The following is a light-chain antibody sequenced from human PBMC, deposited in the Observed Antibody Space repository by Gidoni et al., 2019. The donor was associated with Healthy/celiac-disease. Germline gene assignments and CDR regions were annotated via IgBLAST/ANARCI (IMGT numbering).Light chain of an antibody. CDR2: GAS. CDR1: QSVSSN. J-gene: IGKJ1*01. Sequence: EIVMTQSPATLSVSPGERATLSCRASQSVSSNVAWYQQKPGQAPRLLIYGASTRATGIPARFSGSGSGTEFTLPISGLQSEDFAVYYCQQYNNWPTWTFGQGTKVEIK. V-gene: IGKV3-15*01. CDR3: QQYNNWPTWT.